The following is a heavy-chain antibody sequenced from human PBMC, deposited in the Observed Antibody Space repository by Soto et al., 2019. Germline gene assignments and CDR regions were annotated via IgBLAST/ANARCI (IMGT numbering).Heavy chain of an antibody. CDR3: ANAYCTNGVCYPFDY. J-gene: IGHJ4*02. D-gene: IGHD2-8*01. V-gene: IGHV3-30*18. CDR1: GFTFSSYG. Sequence: QVQLVESGGGVVQPGRSLRLSCAASGFTFSSYGMHWVRQAPGKGLEWVAVISYDGSNKYYADSVKGRFTISRDNSKNTLYLQMNSLRAEDTAVYYCANAYCTNGVCYPFDYWGQGTLVTVSS. CDR2: ISYDGSNK.